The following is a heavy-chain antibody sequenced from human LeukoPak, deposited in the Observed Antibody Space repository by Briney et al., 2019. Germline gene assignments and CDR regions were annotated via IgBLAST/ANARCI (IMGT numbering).Heavy chain of an antibody. D-gene: IGHD5-24*01. J-gene: IGHJ4*02. CDR2: IKESEKT. CDR1: GGTLSGYY. Sequence: SETLSLTCAVYGGTLSGYYWSWIRQPPGKGLEWIGEIKESEKTNYNPSLKSRVTISIDTSKNQFSPKVSSVTAADTAVYYCAREGLRNVHNPLGYWGQGTLVTVSS. V-gene: IGHV4-34*01. CDR3: AREGLRNVHNPLGY.